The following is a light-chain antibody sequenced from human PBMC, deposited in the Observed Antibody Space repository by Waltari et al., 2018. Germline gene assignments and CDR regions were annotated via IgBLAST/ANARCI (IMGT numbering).Light chain of an antibody. V-gene: IGKV1-NL1*01. J-gene: IGKJ1*01. CDR3: QHYLRSPVT. CDR2: GAS. Sequence: EIQLTQSPASLSSSLGDRVTISCRAGQGVSNALAWYQQKPGQAPRLLIYGASTVETGIPDRFSGSGSGTDFSLTISRLEPDDFAVYYCQHYLRSPVTFGQGTKVEI. CDR1: QGVSNA.